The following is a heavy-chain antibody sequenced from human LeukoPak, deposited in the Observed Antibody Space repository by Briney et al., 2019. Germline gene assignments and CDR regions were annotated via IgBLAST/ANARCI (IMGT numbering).Heavy chain of an antibody. CDR3: ARHLYSSSWYDVGAYFDY. J-gene: IGHJ4*02. CDR2: IYYSGST. D-gene: IGHD6-13*01. V-gene: IGHV4-59*08. Sequence: SETLSLTCTVSGGSISSYYWSWIRQPPGKGLEWIGYIYYSGSTNYNPSLKSRVTISVDTSKNQFSLKLSSVTAADTAVYYCARHLYSSSWYDVGAYFDYWGQGTLVTFSS. CDR1: GGSISSYY.